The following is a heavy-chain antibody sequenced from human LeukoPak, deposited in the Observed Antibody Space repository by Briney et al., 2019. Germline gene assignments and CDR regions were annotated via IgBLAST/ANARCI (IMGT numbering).Heavy chain of an antibody. CDR2: IIPILGIA. V-gene: IGHV1-69*04. J-gene: IGHJ3*02. Sequence: KISCKASGATFSSYAISWVRQTPGKGLEWMGIIIPILGIANYAQKFQGRVTITADKSTSTAYMELSSLRSEDTAVYYCARADIVVVTKGAFDIWGQGTMVTVSS. D-gene: IGHD2-21*02. CDR1: GATFSSYA. CDR3: ARADIVVVTKGAFDI.